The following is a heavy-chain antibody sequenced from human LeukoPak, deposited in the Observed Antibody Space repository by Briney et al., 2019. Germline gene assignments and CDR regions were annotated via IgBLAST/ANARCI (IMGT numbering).Heavy chain of an antibody. J-gene: IGHJ4*02. CDR3: AKDDAVGGGYLDY. V-gene: IGHV3-23*01. Sequence: GGSMRLSCAASGFTFSSYAMSWVRQAPGKGLAWISFISGSGAGTYYADSVKGRFSISRDNSKNTLYLQINSLTAEDTAIYYCAKDDAVGGGYLDYWGQGTLVTVSS. D-gene: IGHD2-2*01. CDR1: GFTFSSYA. CDR2: ISGSGAGT.